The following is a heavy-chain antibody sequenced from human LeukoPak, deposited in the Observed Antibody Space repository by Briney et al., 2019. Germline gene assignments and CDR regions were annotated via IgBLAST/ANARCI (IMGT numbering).Heavy chain of an antibody. CDR3: ARDPPLDSSAYPDY. CDR1: GYIFADYY. J-gene: IGHJ4*02. D-gene: IGHD3-22*01. Sequence: ASVKVSCKASGYIFADYYIHWVRQAPGQGLEWLGLIKANSGDTQYSQTFQGRVTMTGDASVNTMYMELSGLTSADSAIYYCARDPPLDSSAYPDYWGLGTLVTVSS. V-gene: IGHV1-2*02. CDR2: IKANSGDT.